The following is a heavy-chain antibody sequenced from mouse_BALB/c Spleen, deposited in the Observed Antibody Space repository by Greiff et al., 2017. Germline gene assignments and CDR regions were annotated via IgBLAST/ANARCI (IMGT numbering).Heavy chain of an antibody. J-gene: IGHJ4*01. V-gene: IGHV5-6-3*01. CDR3: ARESYYAMDY. CDR2: INSNGGST. Sequence: EVQLQESGGGLVQPGGSLKLSCAASGFTFSSYGMSWVRQTPDKRLELVATINSNGGSTYYPDSVKGRFTISRDNAKNTLYLQMSSLKSEDTAMYYCARESYYAMDYWGQGTSVTVSS. CDR1: GFTFSSYG.